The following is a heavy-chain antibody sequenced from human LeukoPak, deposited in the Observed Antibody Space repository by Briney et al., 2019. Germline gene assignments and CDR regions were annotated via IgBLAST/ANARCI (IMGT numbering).Heavy chain of an antibody. CDR3: ASQGRITIFGVVTWAPSDY. Sequence: PSETLSLTCTVSGGSISSYYWSWIRQPPGKGLEWIGEINHSGSTNYNPSLKSRVTISVDTSKNQFSLKLSSVTAADTAVYYCASQGRITIFGVVTWAPSDYWGQGTLVTVSS. J-gene: IGHJ4*02. D-gene: IGHD3-3*01. V-gene: IGHV4-34*01. CDR2: INHSGST. CDR1: GGSISSYY.